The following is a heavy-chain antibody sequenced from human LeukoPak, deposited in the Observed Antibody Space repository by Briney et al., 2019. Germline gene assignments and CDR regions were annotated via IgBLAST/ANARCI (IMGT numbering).Heavy chain of an antibody. J-gene: IGHJ4*02. Sequence: GGSLRLSCAASGFTFSSYGMSWVRQAPGKGLEWVAVISYDGSNKYYADSVKGRFTISRDNSKNTLYLQMNSLRAEDTAVYYCARDSYDSSGYYPHWGQGTLVTVSS. V-gene: IGHV3-30*03. D-gene: IGHD3-22*01. CDR2: ISYDGSNK. CDR1: GFTFSSYG. CDR3: ARDSYDSSGYYPH.